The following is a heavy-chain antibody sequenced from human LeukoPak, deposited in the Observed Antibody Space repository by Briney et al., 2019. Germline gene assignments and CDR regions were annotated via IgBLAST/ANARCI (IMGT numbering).Heavy chain of an antibody. CDR2: IADTGADT. CDR3: ASGNSHAFDI. CDR1: GFRFSSYS. V-gene: IGHV3-23*01. D-gene: IGHD6-25*01. Sequence: GGSLRLSCAASGFRFSSYSMSWVRQAPGKGLEWVSVIADTGADTFYADSVKGRFTISRDNAKNTLYLQTNSLRAEDTAVYYCASGNSHAFDIWGQGTMVTVSS. J-gene: IGHJ3*02.